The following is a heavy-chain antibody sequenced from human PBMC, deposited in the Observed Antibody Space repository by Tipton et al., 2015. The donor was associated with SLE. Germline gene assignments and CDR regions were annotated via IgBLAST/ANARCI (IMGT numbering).Heavy chain of an antibody. CDR1: GGSISSYY. CDR2: IYYNGNT. V-gene: IGHV4-59*01. J-gene: IGHJ4*02. CDR3: ARAPRGVGTQYYFDY. Sequence: TLSLTCTVSGGSISSYYWSWIRQTPGKGLEWIGYIYYNGNTNYNPSLKSRVTMSVATSKNQFSLKLTSVTAADTAVYYCARAPRGVGTQYYFDYWGQGTLVTVSS. D-gene: IGHD4-23*01.